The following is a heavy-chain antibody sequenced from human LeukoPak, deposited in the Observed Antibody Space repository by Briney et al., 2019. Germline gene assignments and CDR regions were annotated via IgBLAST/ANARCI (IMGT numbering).Heavy chain of an antibody. D-gene: IGHD3-10*01. CDR1: GYSFTTYW. Sequence: GESLKISCKGSGYSFTTYWIAWVRQMPGKGLECMGIIYPADSDTRYSPSFQGQVTISADKSITTAYLQWSSLKASDTAIYYCAGEDDSGISLWGQGTLVTVSS. J-gene: IGHJ1*01. V-gene: IGHV5-51*01. CDR2: IYPADSDT. CDR3: AGEDDSGISL.